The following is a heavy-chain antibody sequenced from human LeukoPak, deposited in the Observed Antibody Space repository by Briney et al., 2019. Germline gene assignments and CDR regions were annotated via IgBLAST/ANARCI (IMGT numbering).Heavy chain of an antibody. Sequence: PSETLSLTCTVCGGSISSSIYYCGWIRQPPGEGLECIGSIYYSGSTDYNPSLRSRVTISVDTSKNQFSLKLNSVTAADTAVYYCARHVLEYSSPLFMWGQGTLVTVSS. CDR1: GGSISSSIYY. D-gene: IGHD6-13*01. CDR3: ARHVLEYSSPLFM. V-gene: IGHV4-39*01. CDR2: IYYSGST. J-gene: IGHJ4*02.